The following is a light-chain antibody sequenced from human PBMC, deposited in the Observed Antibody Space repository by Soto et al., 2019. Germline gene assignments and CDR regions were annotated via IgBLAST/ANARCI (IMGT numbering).Light chain of an antibody. J-gene: IGKJ5*01. Sequence: EIVLTQSPGTLSLSPGERATLSCRASQSVSNNYLAWYQQKPGQAPRLLIYDASNRATDIPARFSGSGSGTDFTLTISSLEPEDFAVYYCQQRSNWPPTFGQGTRLEIK. V-gene: IGKV3-11*01. CDR2: DAS. CDR3: QQRSNWPPT. CDR1: QSVSNNY.